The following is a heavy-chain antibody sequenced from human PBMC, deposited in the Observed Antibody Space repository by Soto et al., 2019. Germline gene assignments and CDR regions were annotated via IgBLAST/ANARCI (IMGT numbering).Heavy chain of an antibody. CDR2: IWFDGSNK. CDR3: ARVAYSSGWSEWFDP. D-gene: IGHD6-19*01. CDR1: GFTFSIYG. J-gene: IGHJ5*02. Sequence: LSCAASGFTFSIYGMHWVRQAPVKGLEWVAVIWFDGSNKYYADSVKGRFTISRDNSKNTLYLQMNSLRAEDTAVYYCARVAYSSGWSEWFDPWGQGTLVTVSS. V-gene: IGHV3-33*01.